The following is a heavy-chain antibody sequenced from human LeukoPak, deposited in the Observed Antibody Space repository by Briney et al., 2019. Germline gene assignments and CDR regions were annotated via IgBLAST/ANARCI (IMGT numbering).Heavy chain of an antibody. J-gene: IGHJ4*02. CDR3: AKDSVGVAGPHY. CDR1: GFTFSRYW. D-gene: IGHD6-19*01. Sequence: GGSLRLSCAASGFTFSRYWMHWVRQAPGKGLMWVSRISPDGSTTLYADSVKGRFTISRDNSKNTLYLQVNSLRAEDTAVYYCAKDSVGVAGPHYRGQGTLVTVSS. V-gene: IGHV3-74*03. CDR2: ISPDGSTT.